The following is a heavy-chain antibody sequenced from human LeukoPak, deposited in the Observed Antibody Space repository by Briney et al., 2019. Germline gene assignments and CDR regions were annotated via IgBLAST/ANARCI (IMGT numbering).Heavy chain of an antibody. D-gene: IGHD6-13*01. CDR2: IWYDGSNK. CDR1: GFTFSSYD. J-gene: IGHJ4*02. V-gene: IGHV3-33*01. CDR3: ARGAVAAAGTLDY. Sequence: PGRSLRLSCAASGFTFSSYDMHWVRQAPGKGLQWVAVIWYDGSNKYYADSVKGRFTISRDNSKNTLYLQMNSLRAEDTAVYYCARGAVAAAGTLDYWGQGTLVTVSS.